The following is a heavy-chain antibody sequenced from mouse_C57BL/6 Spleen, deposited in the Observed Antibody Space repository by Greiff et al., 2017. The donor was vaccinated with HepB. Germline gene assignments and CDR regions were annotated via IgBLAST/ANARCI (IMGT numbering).Heavy chain of an antibody. D-gene: IGHD3-1*01. CDR3: TRGYSSD. CDR1: GYTFTDYE. CDR2: IDPETGGT. J-gene: IGHJ2*01. Sequence: VKLVESGAELVRPGASVTLSCKASGYTFTDYEMHWVKQTPVHGLEWIGAIDPETGGTAYNQKFKGKAILTADKSSSTAYMELRSLTSEDSAVYYCTRGYSSDWGQGTTLTVSS. V-gene: IGHV1-15*01.